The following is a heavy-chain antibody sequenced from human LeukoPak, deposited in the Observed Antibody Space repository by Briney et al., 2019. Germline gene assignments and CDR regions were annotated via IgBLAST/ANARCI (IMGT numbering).Heavy chain of an antibody. CDR3: ARDVRYYDILPGYSIFENWFDP. J-gene: IGHJ5*02. V-gene: IGHV4-4*07. CDR2: IYTSGST. Sequence: AETLSLTCTVSGGSISSYYWSWIRQPAGKGLEWIGRIYTSGSTNYNPSLKSRVTISVDTSKNQFSLKLSSVTAADTAVYYCARDVRYYDILPGYSIFENWFDPWGQGTLVTVSS. CDR1: GGSISSYY. D-gene: IGHD3-9*01.